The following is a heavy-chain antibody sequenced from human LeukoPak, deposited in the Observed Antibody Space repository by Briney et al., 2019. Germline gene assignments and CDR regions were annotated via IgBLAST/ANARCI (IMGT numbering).Heavy chain of an antibody. V-gene: IGHV4-39*01. D-gene: IGHD3-3*01. CDR1: GGSISSSSYY. Sequence: NASETLSLTCTVSGGSISSSSYYWGWIRQPPGKGLEWIGIIYYSGSTYYNPSLKSRVTTSADTSKNQFSLKLSSVTAADTAVYYCARFLFGVVIGGINYPMDVWGKGTTVTVSS. CDR2: IYYSGST. CDR3: ARFLFGVVIGGINYPMDV. J-gene: IGHJ6*03.